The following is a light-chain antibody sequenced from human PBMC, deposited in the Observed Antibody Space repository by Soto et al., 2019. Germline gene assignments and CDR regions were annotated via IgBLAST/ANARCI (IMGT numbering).Light chain of an antibody. J-gene: IGKJ1*01. Sequence: IVMTQSPATLSVSPGERATLSCRASQSVSSNLAWYQQKPGQAPRLLIYGASTRATGIPARFSGSGSGTEFTPTISSLQSEDFAVYYCQQYNNWPPSTFGQGTKVDIK. CDR1: QSVSSN. CDR2: GAS. CDR3: QQYNNWPPST. V-gene: IGKV3-15*01.